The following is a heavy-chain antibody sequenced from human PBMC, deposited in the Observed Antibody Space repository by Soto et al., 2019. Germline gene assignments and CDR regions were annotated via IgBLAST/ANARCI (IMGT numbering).Heavy chain of an antibody. J-gene: IGHJ4*02. Sequence: PPGKGLEWIGSIYHSGSTYYNPSLKSRVTISVDTSKNQFSLKLSSVTAADTAVYYCARDFGIAARPTDYWGQGTLVTAPQ. V-gene: IGHV4-38-2*02. D-gene: IGHD6-6*01. CDR3: ARDFGIAARPTDY. CDR2: IYHSGST.